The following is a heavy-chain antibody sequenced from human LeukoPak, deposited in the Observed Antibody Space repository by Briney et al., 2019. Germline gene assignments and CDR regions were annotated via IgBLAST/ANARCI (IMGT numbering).Heavy chain of an antibody. D-gene: IGHD3-10*01. J-gene: IGHJ4*02. CDR1: GFTFSNSG. Sequence: GGSLRLSCAASGFTFSNSGMNWVRQAPGKGLEWVSTISGSGDSTYYADSVKGRFTSSRDNSKNTLYLQMNSLRAEDTAVYYCAKGAYYSDWGQGTLVTVSS. CDR2: ISGSGDST. CDR3: AKGAYYSD. V-gene: IGHV3-23*01.